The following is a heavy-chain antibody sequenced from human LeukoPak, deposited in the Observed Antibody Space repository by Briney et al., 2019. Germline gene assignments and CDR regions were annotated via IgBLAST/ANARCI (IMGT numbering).Heavy chain of an antibody. CDR3: ARGSQAAGIFLAY. CDR1: GYTFTSYA. D-gene: IGHD6-13*01. J-gene: IGHJ4*02. V-gene: IGHV1-3*01. Sequence: GASVKVSCKASGYTFTSYAMHWVRQAPGQRLEWMGWINAGNGNTKYSQKFQGRVTITRDTSASTAYMELSSLRSEDTAVYYCARGSQAAGIFLAYWGQGTLVTVSS. CDR2: INAGNGNT.